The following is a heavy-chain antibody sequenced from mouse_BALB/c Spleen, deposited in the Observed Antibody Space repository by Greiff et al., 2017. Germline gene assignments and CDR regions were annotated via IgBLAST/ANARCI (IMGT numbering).Heavy chain of an antibody. CDR3: ARSHYGSRYYAMDY. J-gene: IGHJ4*01. V-gene: IGHV5-17*02. Sequence: EVKLMESGGGLVQPGGSRKLSCAASGFTFSSFGMHWVRQAPGKGLEWVAYISSGSSTIYYADTVKGRFTISRDNPKNTLFLQMTSLRSEDTAMYYCARSHYGSRYYAMDYWGQGTSVTVSS. CDR1: GFTFSSFG. D-gene: IGHD1-1*01. CDR2: ISSGSSTI.